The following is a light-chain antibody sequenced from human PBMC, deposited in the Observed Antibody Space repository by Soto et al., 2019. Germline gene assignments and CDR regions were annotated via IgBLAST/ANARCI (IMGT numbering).Light chain of an antibody. J-gene: IGLJ2*01. V-gene: IGLV2-23*01. CDR3: CSYAGSSTPVV. CDR2: EDS. CDR1: RSDVGSYNL. Sequence: QSALTQPASVSGSPGQSITISCTGTRSDVGSYNLVSWYQHHPGKAPKLMMYEDSKRPSGLSNRFSGSKSGNTASLTISGLQAEDEADYYCCSYAGSSTPVVFCGGTKLTV.